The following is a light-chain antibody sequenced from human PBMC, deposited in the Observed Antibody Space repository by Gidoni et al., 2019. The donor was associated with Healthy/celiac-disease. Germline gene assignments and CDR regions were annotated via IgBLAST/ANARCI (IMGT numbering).Light chain of an antibody. CDR3: QQSYSTPYT. J-gene: IGKJ2*01. V-gene: IGKV1-39*01. CDR1: KSISSY. Sequence: DIQRTQSPSSLSASVGDRVTITCRASKSISSYLHWYQQKPGKAPKLLIYAASSLQSGVPSRFSGSGSGTDFTLTISSLQPEDFATYYCQQSYSTPYTFGPGTKLEIK. CDR2: AAS.